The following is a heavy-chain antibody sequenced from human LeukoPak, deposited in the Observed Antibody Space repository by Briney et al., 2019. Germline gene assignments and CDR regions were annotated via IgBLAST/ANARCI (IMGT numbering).Heavy chain of an antibody. J-gene: IGHJ4*02. Sequence: GGSLRLSCAASGFTFSSYCMSWVRQAPGKGLEWVANIKQDGSEKYYADSVKGRFTISRDNAKNSLYLQMNSLRAEDTAVYYCASMGPRRFDYWGQGTLVTVSS. CDR1: GFTFSSYC. CDR3: ASMGPRRFDY. V-gene: IGHV3-7*01. CDR2: IKQDGSEK. D-gene: IGHD1-26*01.